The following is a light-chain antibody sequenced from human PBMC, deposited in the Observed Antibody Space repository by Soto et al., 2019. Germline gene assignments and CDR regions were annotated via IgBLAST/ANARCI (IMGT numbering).Light chain of an antibody. J-gene: IGKJ3*01. CDR2: DAS. V-gene: IGKV3-11*01. Sequence: EVVLTQSPATLSLSPGERATLSCRASQSVSNYLAWYQQKPGQAPRLLIYDASNRATGIPVRFSGSGSGTDFTLTISSLEPEDFSVYYCQQRTNWIFTFGPGTRVDIK. CDR3: QQRTNWIFT. CDR1: QSVSNY.